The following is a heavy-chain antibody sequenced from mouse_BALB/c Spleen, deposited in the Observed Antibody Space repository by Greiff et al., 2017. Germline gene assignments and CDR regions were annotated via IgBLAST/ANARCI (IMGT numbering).Heavy chain of an antibody. CDR2: INPYNGDT. V-gene: IGHV1-37*01. D-gene: IGHD2-4*01. J-gene: IGHJ3*01. CDR1: GYSFTGYF. CDR3: GRDDYDEFAY. Sequence: VQLQQSGPELVKPGASVKISCKASGYSFTGYFMNWVKQSPGKSLEWIGRINPYNGDTFYNQKFKGKATLTVDKSSSTAHMELLSLTSEDSAVYYCGRDDYDEFAYWGQGTLVTVSA.